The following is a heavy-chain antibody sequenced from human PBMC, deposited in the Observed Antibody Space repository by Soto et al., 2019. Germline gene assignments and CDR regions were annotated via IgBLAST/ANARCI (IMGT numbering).Heavy chain of an antibody. CDR1: GGTFSYG. J-gene: IGHJ4*02. CDR2: IIPLSGTT. Sequence: SVKVSCKASGGTFSYGISWVRRAPGQGLEYMGGIIPLSGTTKYAQKFQGRVTITADISTNTAYMELSSLRSGDTGVYYCARLGFSENFYAYWGQGTLVTVSS. D-gene: IGHD1-26*01. CDR3: ARLGFSENFYAY. V-gene: IGHV1-69*06.